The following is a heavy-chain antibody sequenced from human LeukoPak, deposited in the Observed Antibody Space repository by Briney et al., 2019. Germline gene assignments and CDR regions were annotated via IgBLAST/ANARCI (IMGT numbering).Heavy chain of an antibody. D-gene: IGHD2-15*01. Sequence: PGRSLRLSCAASGFTFSSYAMHWVRQAPGKGLEWVAVIWYDGSNKYYADSVKGRFTISRDNSKNTLYLQMNSLRAEDAAVYYCERGGRYGRGNCPLDYWGQGTLVTVSS. CDR1: GFTFSSYA. CDR2: IWYDGSNK. CDR3: ERGGRYGRGNCPLDY. V-gene: IGHV3-33*08. J-gene: IGHJ4*02.